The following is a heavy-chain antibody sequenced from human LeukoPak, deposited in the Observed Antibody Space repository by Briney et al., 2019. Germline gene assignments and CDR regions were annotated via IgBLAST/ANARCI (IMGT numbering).Heavy chain of an antibody. Sequence: PGESLKISCKGSGYSFTSYWIGWVRQMPGKGLEWMGIIYPGDSDTRYSPSFQVQVTISADKSISTAYLQWSSLKASDTAMYYCARQGTDDYGDYLYYYYYGMDVWGQETTVTVSS. CDR3: ARQGTDDYGDYLYYYYYGMDV. CDR2: IYPGDSDT. J-gene: IGHJ6*02. V-gene: IGHV5-51*01. CDR1: GYSFTSYW. D-gene: IGHD4-17*01.